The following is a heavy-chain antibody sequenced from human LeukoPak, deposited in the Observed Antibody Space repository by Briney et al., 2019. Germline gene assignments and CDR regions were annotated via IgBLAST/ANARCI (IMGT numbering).Heavy chain of an antibody. Sequence: SETLSLTCTVSGGSISSSSYYWGWIRQPPGKGLEWIGSIYYSGSTYYNPSLKSRVTISVDTSKNQFSLKLSSVTAADTAVYYCARHRNGVVPAAIPSPPTYWGQGTLVTVSS. V-gene: IGHV4-39*01. J-gene: IGHJ4*02. CDR1: GGSISSSSYY. D-gene: IGHD2-2*02. CDR3: ARHRNGVVPAAIPSPPTY. CDR2: IYYSGST.